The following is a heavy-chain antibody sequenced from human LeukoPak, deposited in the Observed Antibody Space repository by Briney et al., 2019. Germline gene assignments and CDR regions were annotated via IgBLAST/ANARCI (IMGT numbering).Heavy chain of an antibody. Sequence: PSKTLSLTCAVSIDSTNGNYWSWVRQSPGKGLEWIGEVHRSGSTNYKPSLKRRVTISIDRSKDQISLDLTSVTAADTAVYYCARELLNAPTPGAYWGQGILVTVSS. CDR1: IDSTNGNY. V-gene: IGHV4-4*02. CDR3: ARELLNAPTPGAY. D-gene: IGHD2-21*01. J-gene: IGHJ4*02. CDR2: VHRSGST.